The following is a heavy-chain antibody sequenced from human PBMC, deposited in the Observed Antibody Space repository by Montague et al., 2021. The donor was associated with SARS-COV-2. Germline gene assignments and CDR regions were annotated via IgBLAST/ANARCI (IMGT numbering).Heavy chain of an antibody. V-gene: IGHV4-34*01. CDR3: ARLGDGVVPSPILGVGPCYSYYYMDV. Sequence: SETLSLTCAVHGGSFSTYSWNWIRQPPGKGLEWIGEIHHGGNTNYNPSLKSRVTISADTSKNQFSLKLTSVAAADTAVYYCARLGDGVVPSPILGVGPCYSYYYMDVWGKGTTVTVSS. J-gene: IGHJ6*03. CDR1: GGSFSTYS. CDR2: IHHGGNT. D-gene: IGHD3-10*01.